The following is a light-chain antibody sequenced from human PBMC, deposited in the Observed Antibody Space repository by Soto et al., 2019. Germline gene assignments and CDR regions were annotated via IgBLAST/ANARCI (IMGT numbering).Light chain of an antibody. CDR1: QDISNY. J-gene: IGKJ2*01. Sequence: DIQMTQSPSSLSASVGDRVTITCQASQDISNYLNGYQQKPGTAPKLLIYDASNLETGVPSRFSGSGSGTDFTFTISSLQPEDIATYYCQQYDNLPYTFGQGTKLEIK. V-gene: IGKV1-33*01. CDR3: QQYDNLPYT. CDR2: DAS.